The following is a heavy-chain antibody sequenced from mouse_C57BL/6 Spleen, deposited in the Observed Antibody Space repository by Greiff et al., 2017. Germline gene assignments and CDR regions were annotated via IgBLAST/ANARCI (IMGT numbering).Heavy chain of an antibody. V-gene: IGHV5-17*01. CDR3: ASPLTTWCFDV. J-gene: IGHJ1*03. D-gene: IGHD1-1*01. CDR2: ISRGSSTI. Sequence: EVKLQQSGGGLVKPGASLKLSCAASGYTFSDYGMHWVRQAPEKGLEWVAYISRGSSTIYYADTFKGRFTISRDNAKNTPFLQLTSLRSEDTAMYYCASPLTTWCFDVWGTGTTVTVSS. CDR1: GYTFSDYG.